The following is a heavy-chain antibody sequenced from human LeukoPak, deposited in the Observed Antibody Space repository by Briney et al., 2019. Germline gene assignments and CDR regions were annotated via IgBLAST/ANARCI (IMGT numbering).Heavy chain of an antibody. V-gene: IGHV4-30-4*01. Sequence: SETLSLTCTVSGGSISSGDYYWSWIRQPPGKGLEWIGYIYYSGSTYYNPSLKSRVTISVDTSKNQLSPKLSSVTAADTAVYYCARGGGYNDFDYWGQGTLVTVSS. CDR3: ARGGGYNDFDY. J-gene: IGHJ4*02. CDR2: IYYSGST. CDR1: GGSISSGDYY. D-gene: IGHD5-24*01.